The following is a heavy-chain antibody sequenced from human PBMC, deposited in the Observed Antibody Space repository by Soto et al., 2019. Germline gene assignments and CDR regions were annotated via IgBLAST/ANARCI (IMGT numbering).Heavy chain of an antibody. D-gene: IGHD3-22*01. CDR1: GGSFSGYF. Sequence: SDTLSLTCAVYGGSFSGYFCSWIRQPPGKGLEWIGEINHSGSTNYNPSLKSRVTLSLDTSKNQFSLKLTSVTAADTAVYFCARSTYYDSSGYGHWGQGTLVNVSS. CDR2: INHSGST. J-gene: IGHJ4*02. CDR3: ARSTYYDSSGYGH. V-gene: IGHV4-34*01.